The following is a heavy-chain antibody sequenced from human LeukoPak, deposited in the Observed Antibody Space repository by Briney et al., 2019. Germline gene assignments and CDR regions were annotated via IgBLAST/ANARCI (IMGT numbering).Heavy chain of an antibody. CDR2: INHSGST. CDR3: ARRGRCSSTSCYRRLGMDV. Sequence: SETLSLTCAVYGGSFSGYYWSWIRQPPGKGLEWIGEINHSGSTNYNPSLKSRVTISVDTSKNQFSLKLSSVTAADTAVYYCARRGRCSSTSCYRRLGMDVWGQGTTVTVSS. D-gene: IGHD2-2*01. J-gene: IGHJ6*02. V-gene: IGHV4-34*01. CDR1: GGSFSGYY.